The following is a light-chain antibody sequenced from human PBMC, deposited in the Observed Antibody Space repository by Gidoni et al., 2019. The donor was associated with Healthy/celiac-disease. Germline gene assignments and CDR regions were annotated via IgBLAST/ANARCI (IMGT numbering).Light chain of an antibody. J-gene: IGKJ4*01. CDR2: GAS. Sequence: EIVMTQSPATLSVSPGERATLSCRASQSVSSNLAWYQQKPGQAPRRLIYGASTRATGIPAQFSGSGAGPEFTLTISSLQSEDFAVYYCQQYNNWPPLTFGGGTQVEIK. V-gene: IGKV3-15*01. CDR1: QSVSSN. CDR3: QQYNNWPPLT.